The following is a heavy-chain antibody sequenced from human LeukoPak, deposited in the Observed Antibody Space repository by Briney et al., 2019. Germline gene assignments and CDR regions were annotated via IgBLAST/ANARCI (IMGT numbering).Heavy chain of an antibody. J-gene: IGHJ4*02. CDR2: IYTSGST. CDR3: ARETYYYDRGWDY. CDR1: GDSITSGSYY. D-gene: IGHD3-22*01. V-gene: IGHV4-61*02. Sequence: SETLSLTCTVSGDSITSGSYYWSWIRQPAGKGLEWIGRIYTSGSTNYNPSLKSRVTISVDTSKNQFSLKLSSVTAAGTAVYYCARETYYYDRGWDYWGQGTLVTVSS.